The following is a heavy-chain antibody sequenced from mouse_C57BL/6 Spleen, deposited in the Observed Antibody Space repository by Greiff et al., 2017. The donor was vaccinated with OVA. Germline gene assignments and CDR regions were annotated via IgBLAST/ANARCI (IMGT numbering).Heavy chain of an antibody. Sequence: QVQLQQSGAELVKPGASVKISCKASGYAFSSYWMNWVKQRPGKGLEWIGQIYPGDGDTNYNGKFKGKATLTADKSSSTAYMQLSSLTSEDSAVYFCARGVYSKRYFDVWGTGTTVTVSS. V-gene: IGHV1-80*01. D-gene: IGHD2-5*01. CDR1: GYAFSSYW. CDR3: ARGVYSKRYFDV. J-gene: IGHJ1*03. CDR2: IYPGDGDT.